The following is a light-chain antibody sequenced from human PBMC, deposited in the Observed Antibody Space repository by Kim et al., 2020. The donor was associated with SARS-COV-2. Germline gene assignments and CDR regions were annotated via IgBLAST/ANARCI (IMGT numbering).Light chain of an antibody. Sequence: LSPGERATLACRASRSVSSNYLAWFQQKPGQAPRLLIYGASSRITGIPDRFSGSGSETDFTLTISRLEPEDFAVYYCQQYGSSPYTFGQGTKLEI. V-gene: IGKV3-20*01. J-gene: IGKJ2*01. CDR1: RSVSSNY. CDR3: QQYGSSPYT. CDR2: GAS.